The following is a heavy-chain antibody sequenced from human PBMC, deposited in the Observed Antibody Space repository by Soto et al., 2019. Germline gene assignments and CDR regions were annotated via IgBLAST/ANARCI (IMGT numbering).Heavy chain of an antibody. CDR1: GYTFTGYY. CDR2: INPNSGGT. CDR3: ARRGTGYYGMDV. J-gene: IGHJ6*02. Sequence: GASGKVSCKASGYTFTGYYMHWVRQAPGQGLEWMGWINPNSGGTNYAQKFQGWVTMTRDTSISTAYMELSRLRSDDTAVYYCARRGTGYYGMDVWGQGTTVNVSS. V-gene: IGHV1-2*04.